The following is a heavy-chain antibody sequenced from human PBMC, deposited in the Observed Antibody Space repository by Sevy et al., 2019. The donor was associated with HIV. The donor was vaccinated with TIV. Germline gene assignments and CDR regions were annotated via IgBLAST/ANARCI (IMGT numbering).Heavy chain of an antibody. D-gene: IGHD1-7*01. J-gene: IGHJ6*02. V-gene: IGHV5-51*01. CDR3: ASRSGELGHDVYYYYGMDV. Sequence: GESLKISCKGSGYSFTSYWIGWVRQMPGKGLEWMGIIYPGDSDTRYSPSFQGQVTISADKSISTAYLQWSSLKASDTAMYYCASRSGELGHDVYYYYGMDVWGQGTTVTVSS. CDR1: GYSFTSYW. CDR2: IYPGDSDT.